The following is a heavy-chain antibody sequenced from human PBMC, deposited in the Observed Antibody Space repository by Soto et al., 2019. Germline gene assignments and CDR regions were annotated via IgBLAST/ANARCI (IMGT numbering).Heavy chain of an antibody. CDR1: GGTFSSYA. V-gene: IGHV1-69*01. D-gene: IGHD2-15*01. CDR2: IIPIFGTA. CDR3: ARVKRLRDIVNYYYYYYGIDV. Sequence: QVQLVQSGAEVKKPGSSVKVSCKASGGTFSSYAISWVRQAPGQGLEWMGGIIPIFGTANYAQKFQGRVTITADESTSTAYMELSSLRSEDTAVYYCARVKRLRDIVNYYYYYYGIDVWGQGTTVTVSS. J-gene: IGHJ6*02.